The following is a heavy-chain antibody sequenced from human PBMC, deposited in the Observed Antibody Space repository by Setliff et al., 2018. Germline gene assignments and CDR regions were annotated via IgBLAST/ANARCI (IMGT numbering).Heavy chain of an antibody. CDR1: GASISGYY. Sequence: SETLSLTCSVSGASISGYYWSWIRQSPTKGLEWIGSLYYSGTTSYNPSLKSRVTMSADTSKRQFFLKLSSVTTADTALYYCAREGDTSGYYYGGGFDYWGQGIPVT. CDR2: LYYSGTT. V-gene: IGHV4-59*01. J-gene: IGHJ4*02. CDR3: AREGDTSGYYYGGGFDY. D-gene: IGHD3-22*01.